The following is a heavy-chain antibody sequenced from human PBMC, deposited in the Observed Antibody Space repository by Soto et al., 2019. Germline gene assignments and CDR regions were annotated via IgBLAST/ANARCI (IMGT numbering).Heavy chain of an antibody. D-gene: IGHD4-4*01. J-gene: IGHJ6*03. CDR2: ISPYNGNT. CDR1: GYTFSSYA. CDR3: ARGTTVTTTPTYYYMDV. Sequence: VQLEQSGVEVKKPGASVKVSCKASGYTFSSYAISWVRQAPGHGLEWMGWISPYNGNTKYAQHLQGRVTMTTDTSTTTAYMELRSLRFDDTAVYYCARGTTVTTTPTYYYMDVWGKGTTVIVSS. V-gene: IGHV1-18*01.